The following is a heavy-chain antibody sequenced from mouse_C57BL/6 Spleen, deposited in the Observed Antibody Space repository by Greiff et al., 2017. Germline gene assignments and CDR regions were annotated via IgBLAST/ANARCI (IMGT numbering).Heavy chain of an antibody. J-gene: IGHJ2*01. CDR1: GYSFTGYS. Sequence: VQLKQSGPELVKPGASVKISCKASGYSFTGYSMNWVKQSPEQSLEWIGEFNPSTGGTTSNQKFKAKATLTVDNASSTAYMQLKSQTSEDSAVYYCARGPVDYWGQGTTLTVSS. CDR2: FNPSTGGT. V-gene: IGHV1-42*01. CDR3: ARGPVDY.